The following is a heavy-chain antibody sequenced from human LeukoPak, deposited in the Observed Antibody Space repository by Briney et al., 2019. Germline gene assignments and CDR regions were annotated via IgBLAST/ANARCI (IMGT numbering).Heavy chain of an antibody. CDR1: GGSISSYY. D-gene: IGHD3-10*01. V-gene: IGHV4-59*01. CDR2: IYYSGST. Sequence: PSETLSLTCTVSGGSISSYYWSWIRQPPGKGLEWIGYIYYSGSTNYNPSLKSRVTISVDTSKNQFFLKLSSVTAADTAVYYCARGSLWFGELSLTFDYWGQGTLVTVSS. J-gene: IGHJ4*02. CDR3: ARGSLWFGELSLTFDY.